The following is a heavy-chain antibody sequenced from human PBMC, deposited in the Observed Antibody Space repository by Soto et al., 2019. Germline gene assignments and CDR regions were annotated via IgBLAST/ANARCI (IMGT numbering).Heavy chain of an antibody. D-gene: IGHD6-19*01. CDR1: GFTFSSYG. CDR3: ARDETVAGENWFAL. Sequence: GGSLRLSCAASGFTFSSYGMHWVRQAPGKGLEWVAVIWYDGSNKYYADSVKGRFTISRDNSKNMLYLQMNSLRAEDTAVYFCARDETVAGENWFALWGQGTLVTVSS. CDR2: IWYDGSNK. V-gene: IGHV3-33*01. J-gene: IGHJ5*02.